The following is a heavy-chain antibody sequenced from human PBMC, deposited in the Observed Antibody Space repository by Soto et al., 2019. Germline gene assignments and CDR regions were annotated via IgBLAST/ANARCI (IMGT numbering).Heavy chain of an antibody. CDR3: ARATAMVTKGVDY. CDR2: IYCSGST. CDR1: GGSISSGDYY. V-gene: IGHV4-30-4*01. J-gene: IGHJ4*02. D-gene: IGHD5-18*01. Sequence: SETLSLTCTVSGGSISSGDYYWSWIRQPPGKGLEWIGYIYCSGSTYYNPSLKSRVTISVDTSKNQFSLKLSSVTAADTAVYYCARATAMVTKGVDYWGQGTLVTVSS.